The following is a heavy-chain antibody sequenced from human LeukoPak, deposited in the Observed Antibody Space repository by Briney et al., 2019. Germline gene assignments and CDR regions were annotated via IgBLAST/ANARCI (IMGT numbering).Heavy chain of an antibody. D-gene: IGHD3-10*01. Sequence: SETLSLTCTVSGGSISSFYWSWIRQAAGKGLEWIGRIYTSGSTNYNPSLKSRITMSVDTSKNQFSLKLRSVAAADTAVYYCARGSGSYPPLDYWGQGTLVTVSS. CDR1: GGSISSFY. CDR2: IYTSGST. J-gene: IGHJ4*02. CDR3: ARGSGSYPPLDY. V-gene: IGHV4-4*07.